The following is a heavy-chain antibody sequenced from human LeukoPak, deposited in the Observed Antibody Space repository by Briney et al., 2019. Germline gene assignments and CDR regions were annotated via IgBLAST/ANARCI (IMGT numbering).Heavy chain of an antibody. J-gene: IGHJ4*02. CDR3: ARVISSWYFDY. Sequence: KPSETLSLTCAVSGGSISSGGYSWSWIRQPPGKGLEWIGYIYHSGSTYYNPSLKSRVTISVDRSKNQFSLKLSSVTAADTAVYYCARVISSWYFDYWGQGTLVTVSS. CDR1: GGSISSGGYS. CDR2: IYHSGST. V-gene: IGHV4-30-2*01. D-gene: IGHD6-13*01.